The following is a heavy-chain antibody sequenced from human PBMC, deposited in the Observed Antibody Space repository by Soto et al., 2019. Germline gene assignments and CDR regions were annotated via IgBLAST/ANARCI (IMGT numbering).Heavy chain of an antibody. Sequence: SETLSLTCTVSGGSISSGGYYWSWIRQHPGKGLEWIGYIYYSGSTYYNPTLKSRVTISVDTSKNQFSLKLSSVTAADTAVYYCASAGDYYYYMDVWGKGTTVTVSS. CDR1: GGSISSGGYY. CDR2: IYYSGST. J-gene: IGHJ6*03. V-gene: IGHV4-31*03. CDR3: ASAGDYYYYMDV.